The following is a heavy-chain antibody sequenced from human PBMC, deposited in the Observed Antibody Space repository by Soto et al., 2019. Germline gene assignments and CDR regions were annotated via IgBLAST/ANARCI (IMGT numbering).Heavy chain of an antibody. CDR3: AKDPLLNLPDTPAPLPLLPQDY. Sequence: EVQLLESGGGLVQPGGSLRLSCAASGFTFSSYAMSWVRQAPGKGLEWVSAISGSGGSTYYADSVRGRFTISRDNSKNPLYLQMNSLRAEDTAVYDCAKDPLLNLPDTPAPLPLLPQDYWGQGTLVTVSS. J-gene: IGHJ4*02. D-gene: IGHD2-2*01. V-gene: IGHV3-23*01. CDR1: GFTFSSYA. CDR2: ISGSGGST.